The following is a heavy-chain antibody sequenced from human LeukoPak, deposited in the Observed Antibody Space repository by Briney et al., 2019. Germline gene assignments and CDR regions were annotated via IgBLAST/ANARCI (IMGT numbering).Heavy chain of an antibody. V-gene: IGHV4-39*01. CDR3: ARIVGASDY. CDR1: GFTVSSSY. D-gene: IGHD1-26*01. Sequence: GSLRLSCAASGFTVSSSYMSWVRQPPGKGLEWIGSIYYSGSTYYNPSLKSRVTISVDTSKNQFSLKLSSVTAADTAVYYCARIVGASDYWGQGTLVTVSS. J-gene: IGHJ4*02. CDR2: IYYSGST.